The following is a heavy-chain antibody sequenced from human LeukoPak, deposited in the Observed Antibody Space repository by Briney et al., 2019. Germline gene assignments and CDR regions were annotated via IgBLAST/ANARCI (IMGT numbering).Heavy chain of an antibody. CDR3: ARDREVETSDFWSGLYYYYYYYMDV. V-gene: IGHV3-11*04. CDR2: ISSSGNTT. D-gene: IGHD3-3*01. J-gene: IGHJ6*03. Sequence: GGSLRLSCAASGFTFSDNYMSWIRQAPGKGLEWVSYISSSGNTTYNADSVKGRFSITRDNAKNSLYLQMNSLRAEDTAVYYCARDREVETSDFWSGLYYYYYYYMDVWGKGTTVTVSS. CDR1: GFTFSDNY.